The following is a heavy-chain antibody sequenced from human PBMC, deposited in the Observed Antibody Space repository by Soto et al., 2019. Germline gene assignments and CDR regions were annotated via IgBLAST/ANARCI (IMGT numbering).Heavy chain of an antibody. CDR3: AREPATAKPEGVDF. J-gene: IGHJ4*02. CDR1: GYTFSDYY. CDR2: INPNSGGT. D-gene: IGHD1-1*01. V-gene: IGHV1-2*06. Sequence: GASVKFSCKASGYTFSDYYIHWVRQAPGQGLEWMGRINPNSGGTKYAPKFQGGVTMTRDTSITTAYMELSRLRSGDTAVYYCAREPATAKPEGVDFWGQGTLVTVSS.